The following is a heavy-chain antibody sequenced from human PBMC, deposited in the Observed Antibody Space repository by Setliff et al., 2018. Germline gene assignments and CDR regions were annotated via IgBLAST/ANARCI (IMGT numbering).Heavy chain of an antibody. CDR3: ARAISGWYSAFYYYMDV. CDR1: GGSISSGSDY. D-gene: IGHD6-19*01. J-gene: IGHJ6*03. CDR2: IYTSGST. Sequence: SENLSLTCSVSGGSISSGSDYWTWIRPPAGKGLEWIGHIYTSGSTNYNPSLKSRVTISVDTSKNQFSLKLSSVPAADTAVYYCARAISGWYSAFYYYMDVWGKGTTVTVSS. V-gene: IGHV4-61*09.